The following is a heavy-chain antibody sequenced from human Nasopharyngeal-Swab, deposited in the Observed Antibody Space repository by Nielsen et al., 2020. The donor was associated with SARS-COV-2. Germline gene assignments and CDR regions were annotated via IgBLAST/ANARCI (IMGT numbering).Heavy chain of an antibody. J-gene: IGHJ6*02. D-gene: IGHD3-10*01. CDR3: ARDTMVRGVMGDYYYYYGMDV. CDR2: IKPEGSEK. V-gene: IGHV3-7*01. Sequence: GESLKISCAASGFPFSSYWLSWVRQAPGKGLECVANIKPEGSEKYYVDSVKGRFTISRDNAKNSLYLQMNSLRAEDTAVYYCARDTMVRGVMGDYYYYYGMDVWGQGTTVTVSS. CDR1: GFPFSSYW.